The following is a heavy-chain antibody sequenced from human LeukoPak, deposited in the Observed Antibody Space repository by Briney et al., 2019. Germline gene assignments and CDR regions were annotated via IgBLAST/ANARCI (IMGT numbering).Heavy chain of an antibody. CDR3: ARSSGYSYGYGSRAFDI. J-gene: IGHJ4*02. D-gene: IGHD5-18*01. Sequence: SVKVSCKASGGTFSSYAISWVRQAPGQGLEWMGGIIPIFGTANYAQKFQGRVTITADESTSTAYMELSSLRSEDTAVYYCARSSGYSYGYGSRAFDIWGQGTLVTVSS. CDR1: GGTFSSYA. CDR2: IIPIFGTA. V-gene: IGHV1-69*13.